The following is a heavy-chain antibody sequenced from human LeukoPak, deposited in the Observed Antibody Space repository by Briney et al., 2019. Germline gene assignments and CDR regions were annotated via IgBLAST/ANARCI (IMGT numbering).Heavy chain of an antibody. J-gene: IGHJ6*02. CDR2: INPNSGGT. CDR3: ERLLIVVVPAATDYYYGMDV. V-gene: IGHV1-2*02. Sequence: ASVKVSCKASGYTFTGYYMHWVRQAPGQGLEWMGWINPNSGGTNYAQKFQGRVTMTRDTSISTAYMELSRLRSDDTAVYYCERLLIVVVPAATDYYYGMDVWGQGTTVTVSS. CDR1: GYTFTGYY. D-gene: IGHD2-2*01.